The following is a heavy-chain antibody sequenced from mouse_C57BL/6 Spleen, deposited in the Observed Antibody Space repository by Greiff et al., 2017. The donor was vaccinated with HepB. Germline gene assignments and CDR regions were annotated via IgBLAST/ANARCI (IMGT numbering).Heavy chain of an antibody. Sequence: EVQLVEPGGGLVKPGGSLKLSCAASGFTFSDYGMHWVRQAPEKGLEWVAYISSGSSTIYYADTDKGRFTISRDNAENTLFLQMTSLRSEDTAVYYCARRDYGSSWYFDVWGTGTTVTVSS. V-gene: IGHV5-17*01. J-gene: IGHJ1*03. CDR3: ARRDYGSSWYFDV. CDR1: GFTFSDYG. CDR2: ISSGSSTI. D-gene: IGHD1-1*01.